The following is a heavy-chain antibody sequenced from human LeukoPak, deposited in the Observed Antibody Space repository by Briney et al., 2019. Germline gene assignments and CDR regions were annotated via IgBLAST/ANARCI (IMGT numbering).Heavy chain of an antibody. CDR2: INTDGSTT. CDR1: GFTFSNYW. CDR3: VSSGSSGH. Sequence: GGSLRLSCAASGFTFSNYWMHWVRQAPGKGLVWVSRINTDGSTTDYADSVKGRFTISRDNAKNTVYLQMSSLRAEDTGVYYCVSSGSSGHWGQGTLVTVSS. J-gene: IGHJ4*02. V-gene: IGHV3-74*01. D-gene: IGHD1-26*01.